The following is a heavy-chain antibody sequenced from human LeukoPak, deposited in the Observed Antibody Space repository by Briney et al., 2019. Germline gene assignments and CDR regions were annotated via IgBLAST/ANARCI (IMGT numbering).Heavy chain of an antibody. CDR2: IYYSGST. V-gene: IGHV4-38-2*02. J-gene: IGHJ4*02. D-gene: IGHD4-23*01. Sequence: SETLSLTCTISGYSISSGYYWGWIRQPPGKGLEWIGYIYYSGSTNYNPSLKSRVTVSVDTSKNQFSLKLSSVTAADAAVCYCARDNDYGGSDCWGQGTLVTVSS. CDR1: GYSISSGYY. CDR3: ARDNDYGGSDC.